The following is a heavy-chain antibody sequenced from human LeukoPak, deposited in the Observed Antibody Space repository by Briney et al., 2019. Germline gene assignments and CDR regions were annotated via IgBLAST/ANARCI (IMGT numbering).Heavy chain of an antibody. CDR1: GFTFSSYA. D-gene: IGHD4-23*01. V-gene: IGHV3-23*01. CDR2: ISGSGGST. Sequence: GGSLRLSCAASGFTFSSYAMSWVRQAPGKGLEWVSAISGSGGSTYYADSVKGRFTISRDNSKNTLYLQMNSLRAEDTAVYYCAKDSRDDYGGPQYYYYYYGMDVWGQGTTVTVSS. CDR3: AKDSRDDYGGPQYYYYYYGMDV. J-gene: IGHJ6*02.